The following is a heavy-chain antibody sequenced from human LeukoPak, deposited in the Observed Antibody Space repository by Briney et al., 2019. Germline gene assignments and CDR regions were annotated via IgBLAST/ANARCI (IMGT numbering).Heavy chain of an antibody. J-gene: IGHJ6*02. V-gene: IGHV3-21*06. D-gene: IGHD1-26*01. CDR3: ARSSGSYYYYYGMDV. CDR2: ISSSSSNI. CDR1: GFTFSSYS. Sequence: GGSLRLSCAASGFTFSSYSMNWVRQAPGKGTEWVSSISSSSSNIYYADSVKGRFTSSRDNAKNSLYLQMNSLRAEDTAVYYCARSSGSYYYYYGMDVWGQGTTVTVSS.